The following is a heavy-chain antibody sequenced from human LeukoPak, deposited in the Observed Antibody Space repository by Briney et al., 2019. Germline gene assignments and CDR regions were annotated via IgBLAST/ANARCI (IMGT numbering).Heavy chain of an antibody. D-gene: IGHD2-15*01. CDR3: AKSVVAALDYFDY. Sequence: GGSLRLSCAASGFTFSSYGMHWVRQAPGKGLEWVAVISYDGSNKYYADSVKSRFTISRDNSKNTLYLQMNSLRAEDTAVYYCAKSVVAALDYFDYWGQGTLVTVSS. CDR2: ISYDGSNK. V-gene: IGHV3-30*18. CDR1: GFTFSSYG. J-gene: IGHJ4*02.